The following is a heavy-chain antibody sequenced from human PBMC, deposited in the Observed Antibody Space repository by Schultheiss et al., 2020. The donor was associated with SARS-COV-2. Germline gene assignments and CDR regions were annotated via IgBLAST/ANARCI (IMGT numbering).Heavy chain of an antibody. D-gene: IGHD3-10*01. CDR1: GFTFSSYW. J-gene: IGHJ3*02. Sequence: ALRLSCAASGFTFSSYWMSWVRQAPGKGLEWVSGISWNSGSIGYADSVKGRFTISRDNAKNSLYLQMNSLRAEDTALYYCAKDRGPGIGSDAFDIWGQGTMVTVSS. CDR3: AKDRGPGIGSDAFDI. CDR2: ISWNSGSI. V-gene: IGHV3-9*01.